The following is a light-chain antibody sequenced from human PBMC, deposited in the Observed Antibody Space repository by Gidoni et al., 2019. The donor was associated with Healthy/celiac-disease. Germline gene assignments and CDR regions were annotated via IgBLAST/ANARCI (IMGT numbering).Light chain of an antibody. CDR3: QQYYSYSFT. V-gene: IGKV1-8*01. J-gene: IGKJ3*01. CDR2: AAS. CDR1: QGISSY. Sequence: TITCRASQGISSYLAWYQQKPGKAPKLLIYAASTLQSGVPSRFSGSGSGTDFTLTISCLQSEDFATYYCQQYYSYSFTFXPXTKVDIK.